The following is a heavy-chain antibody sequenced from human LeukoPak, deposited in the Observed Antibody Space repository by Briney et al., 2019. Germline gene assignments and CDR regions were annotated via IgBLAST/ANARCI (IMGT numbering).Heavy chain of an antibody. CDR3: AGYKRIPLDY. CDR1: GGSISSYY. V-gene: IGHV4-59*01. CDR2: IYYSGST. D-gene: IGHD5-24*01. Sequence: SGTLSLTCTVSGGSISSYYWSWIRQPPGKGLEWIGYIYYSGSTNYSPSLKSRVTVSVDTSKNQFSLRLSSVTAADTAVYYCAGYKRIPLDYWGQGTLVTVSS. J-gene: IGHJ4*02.